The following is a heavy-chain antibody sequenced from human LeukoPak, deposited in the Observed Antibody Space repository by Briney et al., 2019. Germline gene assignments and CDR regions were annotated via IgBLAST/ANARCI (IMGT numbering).Heavy chain of an antibody. CDR3: TTDLAITMIRGVTVY. V-gene: IGHV3-15*05. Sequence: GGSLRLSCAASGFSFTNAWMTWVRQAPGKGLEWVGRIKSKADGETTDYAAPVKGRCTMSRDDSKATLYLQMNYVNTEDTAVYYCTTDLAITMIRGVTVYWGQGTLVTVSS. CDR1: GFSFTNAW. CDR2: IKSKADGETT. J-gene: IGHJ4*02. D-gene: IGHD3-10*01.